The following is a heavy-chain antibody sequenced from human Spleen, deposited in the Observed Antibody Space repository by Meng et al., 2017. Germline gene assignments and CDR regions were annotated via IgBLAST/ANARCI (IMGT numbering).Heavy chain of an antibody. J-gene: IGHJ5*02. V-gene: IGHV4-39*01. Sequence: QPLLQESGPGRVKPSEARSLTVGGSGVSISTSGYYWAWIRQPPGKGVEWIGIIGHSGFTYYTPSLKSRVTVSIDTSRNQFSLWLTSVTAAYTAVYYCVRSSAWVRTGFDPWGQGTLVTVSS. D-gene: IGHD6-19*01. CDR2: IGHSGFT. CDR1: GVSISTSGYY. CDR3: VRSSAWVRTGFDP.